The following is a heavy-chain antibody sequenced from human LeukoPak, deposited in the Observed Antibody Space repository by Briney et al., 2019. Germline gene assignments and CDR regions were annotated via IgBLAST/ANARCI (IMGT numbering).Heavy chain of an antibody. CDR3: ARDLAGSDYADS. Sequence: SETLSLTCTVSGGSISSYYWSWIRQPAGKGLEWIGSVHYSDISHYNPSLQSRVTISLDTSKNQFSLKLDSVTAADTAVYYCARDLAGSDYADSWGQGTLVTVSS. CDR1: GGSISSYY. V-gene: IGHV4-4*07. CDR2: VHYSDIS. D-gene: IGHD4-17*01. J-gene: IGHJ5*01.